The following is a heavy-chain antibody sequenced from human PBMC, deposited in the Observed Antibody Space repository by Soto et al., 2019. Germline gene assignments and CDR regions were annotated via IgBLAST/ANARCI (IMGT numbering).Heavy chain of an antibody. CDR2: ISGSGGST. V-gene: IGHV3-23*01. CDR1: GFTFSSYA. D-gene: IGHD3-3*01. CDR3: AKGRGYYDFWSGYSFDY. J-gene: IGHJ4*02. Sequence: GGSLRLSCAASGFTFSSYAMSWVRQAPGKGLEWVSAISGSGGSTYYADSVKGRFTISRDNSKNTLYLQMNSLRAEDTAVYYCAKGRGYYDFWSGYSFDYWGQGTLVTVSS.